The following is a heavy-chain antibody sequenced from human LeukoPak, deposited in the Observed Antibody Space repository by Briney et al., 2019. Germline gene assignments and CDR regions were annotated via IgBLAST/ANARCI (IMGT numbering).Heavy chain of an antibody. CDR1: GGSISTYDHY. CDR2: LYYDGTT. D-gene: IGHD6-13*01. CDR3: AASQPSVLEYFQD. Sequence: SETLSLTCTVSGGSISTYDHYWDWLRQPPGKGLEWIGSLYYDGTTYYNQSLLGRVTVSLDTSRNQFSLSLYSVTAADTAVYYCAASQPSVLEYFQDRGQGTLVTVSS. J-gene: IGHJ1*01. V-gene: IGHV4-39*07.